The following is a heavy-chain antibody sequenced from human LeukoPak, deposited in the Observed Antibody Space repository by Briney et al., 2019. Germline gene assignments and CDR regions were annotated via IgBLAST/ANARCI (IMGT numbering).Heavy chain of an antibody. Sequence: SETLSLPCAVYGGSFSGYYWSWIRQPPGKGLEWIGEINHSGSTNYNPSLKSRVTISVDTSKNQFSLKLSSVTAADTAVYYCARGYGANSSGYYYQPFDYWGQGTLVTVSS. D-gene: IGHD3-22*01. CDR3: ARGYGANSSGYYYQPFDY. J-gene: IGHJ4*02. CDR2: INHSGST. CDR1: GGSFSGYY. V-gene: IGHV4-34*01.